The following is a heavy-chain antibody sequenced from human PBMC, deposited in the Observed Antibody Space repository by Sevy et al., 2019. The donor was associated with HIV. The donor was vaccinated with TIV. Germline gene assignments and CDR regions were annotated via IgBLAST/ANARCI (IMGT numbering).Heavy chain of an antibody. CDR3: AREDYGDYFSRSSGKNAFDI. D-gene: IGHD4-17*01. Sequence: GGSLRLSCAASGFTFSSYAMHWVRQAPGKGLEWVAVISYDGSNKYYADSVKGRFTIPRDNSKNTLYLQMNSLRAEDTAVYYCAREDYGDYFSRSSGKNAFDIWGQGTMVTVSS. CDR2: ISYDGSNK. CDR1: GFTFSSYA. J-gene: IGHJ3*02. V-gene: IGHV3-30-3*01.